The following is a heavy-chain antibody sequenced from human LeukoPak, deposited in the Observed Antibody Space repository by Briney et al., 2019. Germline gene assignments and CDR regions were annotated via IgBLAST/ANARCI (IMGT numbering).Heavy chain of an antibody. Sequence: GRSLRLSSAASGFTFSNFAMTWVPGAPGKGLQWVSLITGSGGSTYHADPVKSRFTISRDNSKNTLYLQMDGLRDDDTAVYYCTKAVVGATASDFWGQGTLVTVSS. CDR2: ITGSGGST. D-gene: IGHD1-26*01. V-gene: IGHV3-23*01. J-gene: IGHJ4*02. CDR3: TKAVVGATASDF. CDR1: GFTFSNFA.